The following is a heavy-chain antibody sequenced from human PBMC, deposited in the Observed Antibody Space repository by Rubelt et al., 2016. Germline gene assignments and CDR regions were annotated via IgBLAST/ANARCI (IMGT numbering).Heavy chain of an antibody. V-gene: IGHV3-49*02. D-gene: IGHD4-17*01. CDR3: TRDLYGDWYFDL. CDR2: GGTT. J-gene: IGHJ2*01. Sequence: GGTTEYAASVKGGFTISRDDSKSIAYLQMNSLKTEDTAVYYCTRDLYGDWYFDLWGRGTLVTVSS.